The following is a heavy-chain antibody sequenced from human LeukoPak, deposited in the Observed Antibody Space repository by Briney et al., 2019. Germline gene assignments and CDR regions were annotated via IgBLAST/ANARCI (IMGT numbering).Heavy chain of an antibody. V-gene: IGHV4-30-2*01. D-gene: IGHD3-22*01. J-gene: IGHJ4*02. CDR1: GGSISSGGYY. CDR3: ARGRDYYDSSGYSFDY. CDR2: IYHSGST. Sequence: SQTLSVTCTVSGGSISSGGYYWSWIRQPPGEGLEWIGYIYHSGSTYYNPSLKSRVTISVDTSKNQFSLKLSSVTAADTAVYYCARGRDYYDSSGYSFDYWGQGTLVTVSS.